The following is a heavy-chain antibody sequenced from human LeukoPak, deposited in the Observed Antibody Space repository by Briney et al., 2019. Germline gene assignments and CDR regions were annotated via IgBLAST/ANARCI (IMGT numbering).Heavy chain of an antibody. J-gene: IGHJ5*02. Sequence: SKTLSLTCAVSGGSISSGGYSWSWIRRPPGTGLEWIGYIYHSGSTYYNPSLKSRVTISVDRSKNQFSLKLNSVTAADTAVYYCASQGYYDSSPFDPWGQGTLVTVSS. CDR2: IYHSGST. CDR3: ASQGYYDSSPFDP. CDR1: GGSISSGGYS. D-gene: IGHD3-22*01. V-gene: IGHV4-30-2*01.